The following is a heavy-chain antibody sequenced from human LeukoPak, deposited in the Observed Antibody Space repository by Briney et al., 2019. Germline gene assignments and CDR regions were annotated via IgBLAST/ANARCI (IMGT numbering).Heavy chain of an antibody. CDR2: ISGSGGST. CDR3: AKGYYDYVWGSYYFDY. D-gene: IGHD3-16*01. J-gene: IGHJ4*02. CDR1: GFTFSSYA. V-gene: IGHV3-23*01. Sequence: QPGGSLRLSCAASGFTFSSYAMSWVRQAPGKWLEWVSAISGSGGSTYYADSEKGRFTISRDNSRDTLYLQMNSLRAEDTAVYYCAKGYYDYVWGSYYFDYWGQGTLVTVSS.